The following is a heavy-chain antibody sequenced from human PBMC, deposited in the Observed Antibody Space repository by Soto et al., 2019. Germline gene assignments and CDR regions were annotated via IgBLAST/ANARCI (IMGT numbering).Heavy chain of an antibody. CDR1: GYSFTSYW. V-gene: IGHV5-51*01. J-gene: IGHJ4*02. Sequence: PGEPLKIYCKGSGYSFTSYWIGWVRQMPGKGLEWMGIIYPGDSDTRYSPSFQGQVTISADKSISTAYLQWSSLKASDTAMYYCARSFYCSGGSCYSPDWGQGTLVTVSP. CDR2: IYPGDSDT. D-gene: IGHD2-15*01. CDR3: ARSFYCSGGSCYSPD.